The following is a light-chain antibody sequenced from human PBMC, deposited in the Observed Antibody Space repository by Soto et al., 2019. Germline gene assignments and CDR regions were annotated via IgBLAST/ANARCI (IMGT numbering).Light chain of an antibody. V-gene: IGKV1-5*01. J-gene: IGKJ1*01. CDR1: QTISGW. Sequence: DIQMTQSPSTLSASVGDTVTITCRASQTISGWLAWYQQRPGKAPNLLIFAASTLESGVPSRFSGSGSGTNFTLTISSLQSDDFATYYCLQYNGYYRTFGQGTKVEIK. CDR3: LQYNGYYRT. CDR2: AAS.